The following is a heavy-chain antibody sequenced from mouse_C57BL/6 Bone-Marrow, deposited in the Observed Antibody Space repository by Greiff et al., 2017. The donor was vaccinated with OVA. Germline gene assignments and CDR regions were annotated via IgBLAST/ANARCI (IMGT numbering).Heavy chain of an antibody. Sequence: QVQLQQSGAELVRPGSSVKLSCKASGYTFTSYWMHWVKQRPIQGLEWIGNIDPSDSETHYNQKFKDKATLTVDKSSSTAYMQLSSLTSEDSAVYYCALYDYDVPWFAYWGQGTLVTVSA. CDR3: ALYDYDVPWFAY. CDR1: GYTFTSYW. D-gene: IGHD2-4*01. J-gene: IGHJ3*01. CDR2: IDPSDSET. V-gene: IGHV1-52*01.